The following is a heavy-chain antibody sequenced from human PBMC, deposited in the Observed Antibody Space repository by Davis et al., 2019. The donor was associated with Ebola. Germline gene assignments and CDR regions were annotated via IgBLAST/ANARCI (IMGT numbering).Heavy chain of an antibody. CDR3: ATDLWVGGAFDY. CDR1: GGTFSSYA. Sequence: ASVKVSCKASGGTFSSYAISWVRQAPGQGLEWMGWISAYNGNTNYAQRFQDRVTMTTDTSTNTAYMELSSLRSEDTAVYYCATDLWVGGAFDYWGQGTLVTVSS. D-gene: IGHD3-10*01. J-gene: IGHJ4*02. V-gene: IGHV1-18*01. CDR2: ISAYNGNT.